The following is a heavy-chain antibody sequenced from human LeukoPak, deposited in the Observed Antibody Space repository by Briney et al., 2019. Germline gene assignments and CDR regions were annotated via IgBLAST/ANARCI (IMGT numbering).Heavy chain of an antibody. CDR3: ARGAWVRPRYYYMDV. CDR2: INWNGGST. Sequence: GGSLRLSCAASGFTFDEYGMSWVRQAPGKGLVWVSGINWNGGSTGYADSVKGRFTISRDNAKNSLYLQMNSLRAEDTALYYCARGAWVRPRYYYMDVWGKGTTVTVSS. CDR1: GFTFDEYG. J-gene: IGHJ6*03. D-gene: IGHD3-16*01. V-gene: IGHV3-20*04.